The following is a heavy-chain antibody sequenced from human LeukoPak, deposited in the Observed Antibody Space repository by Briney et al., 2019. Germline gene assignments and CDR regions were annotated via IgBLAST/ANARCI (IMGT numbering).Heavy chain of an antibody. CDR3: ARTRYYYDSSGYYYE. CDR1: GFTFSSYW. CDR2: IKQDGSEK. V-gene: IGHV3-7*01. Sequence: PGGSLRLSCAASGFTFSSYWMSWVRQAPGKGLEWVANIKQDGSEKYYVDSVKGRFTISRDNAKNSLYLQMNSLRAEDTAVYYCARTRYYYDSSGYYYEWGQGTLVTVSS. D-gene: IGHD3-22*01. J-gene: IGHJ4*02.